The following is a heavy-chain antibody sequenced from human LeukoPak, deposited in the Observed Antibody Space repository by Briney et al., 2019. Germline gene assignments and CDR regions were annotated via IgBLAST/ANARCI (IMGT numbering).Heavy chain of an antibody. CDR2: IYYSGST. J-gene: IGHJ4*02. CDR3: ASSGWYPGYFDC. V-gene: IGHV4-31*03. D-gene: IGHD6-19*01. Sequence: PSETLSLTCTVSGGSISSGGYYWSWIRQHPGKGLEWIGYIYYSGSTYYNPSLKSRVTISVDTSKNQFSLKLSSVTAADTAVYYCASSGWYPGYFDCWGQGILVTVSS. CDR1: GGSISSGGYY.